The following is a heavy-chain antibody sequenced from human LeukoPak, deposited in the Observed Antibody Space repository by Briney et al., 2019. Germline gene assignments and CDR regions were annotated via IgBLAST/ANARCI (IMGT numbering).Heavy chain of an antibody. J-gene: IGHJ4*02. CDR3: ARYCSGGSCYSNYYFDY. CDR1: GGSIGSYY. D-gene: IGHD2-15*01. CDR2: IYYSGST. V-gene: IGHV4-59*01. Sequence: SETLSLTCTVSGGSIGSYYWSWIRQPPGKGLEWIGYIYYSGSTNYNPSLKSRVTISVDTSKNQFSLKLSSVTAADTAVYYCARYCSGGSCYSNYYFDYWGQGTLITVSS.